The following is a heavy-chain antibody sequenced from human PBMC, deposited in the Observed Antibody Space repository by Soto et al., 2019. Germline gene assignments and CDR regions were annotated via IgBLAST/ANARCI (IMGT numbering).Heavy chain of an antibody. Sequence: PGGSLRLSCAASGFTFRSSWMGWVRQAPGKGLGWVANIRKDGGERNYLDSVKGRFTISRDNAENSLFLQMNSLRAEDTAVYYCAGDFPFYYGMDVWGQGTTVTVSS. CDR2: IRKDGGER. V-gene: IGHV3-7*01. CDR3: AGDFPFYYGMDV. CDR1: GFTFRSSW. J-gene: IGHJ6*02. D-gene: IGHD3-16*01.